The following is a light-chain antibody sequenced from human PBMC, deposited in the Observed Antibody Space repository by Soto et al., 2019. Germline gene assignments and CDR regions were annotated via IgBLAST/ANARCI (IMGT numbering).Light chain of an antibody. J-gene: IGLJ2*01. Sequence: QAVVTQPASVSGSPGQSITISCTGTSSDVGSYNLVSWYQQHPGKAPKLMIYEGSERPSGVSNRFSGSKSGNTASLTISGLQAEDEADYYCCSYAGSSTSVVFGGGTKLTVL. CDR3: CSYAGSSTSVV. CDR1: SSDVGSYNL. CDR2: EGS. V-gene: IGLV2-23*01.